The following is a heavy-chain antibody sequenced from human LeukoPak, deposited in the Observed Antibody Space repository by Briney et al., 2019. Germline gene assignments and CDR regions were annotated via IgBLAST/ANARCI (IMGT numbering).Heavy chain of an antibody. CDR1: GFTFSNAC. D-gene: IGHD5-18*01. V-gene: IGHV3-15*01. Sequence: VGSLRLSCAASGFTFSNACMSWVRQAPGKGLEWVGHIKGKTDGGTTDYAALVQGRFTISRDDSKNTLFLQMNSLKTEDTAVYYCTTGTWIQLWLADYWGQGTLVTVSS. J-gene: IGHJ4*02. CDR2: IKGKTDGGTT. CDR3: TTGTWIQLWLADY.